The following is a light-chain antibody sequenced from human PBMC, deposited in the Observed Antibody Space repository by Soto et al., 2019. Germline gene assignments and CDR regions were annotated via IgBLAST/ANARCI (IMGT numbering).Light chain of an antibody. CDR3: TSYSRYRVLV. CDR2: EVS. Sequence: QSALTQPASVSGSLGQSITISCTGTSSDIGGYKYVSWYQQHPGKAPKLIIFEVSNRPSGVSDRFSGSNSGNTAPLTISGLQAEDGADYYCTSYSRYRVLVFGGGTRVTVL. J-gene: IGLJ2*01. V-gene: IGLV2-14*01. CDR1: SSDIGGYKY.